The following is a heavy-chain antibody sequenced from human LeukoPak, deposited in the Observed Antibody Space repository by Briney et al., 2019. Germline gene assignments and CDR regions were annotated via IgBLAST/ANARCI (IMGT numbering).Heavy chain of an antibody. J-gene: IGHJ4*02. CDR1: GGSFSGYY. CDR2: INHSGST. Sequence: SETLSLICAVYGGSFSGYYWRWIRQPPGRGLECIAEINHSGSTNYNPSLKSRVTISVDTSKNQFSLKLSSVTAADTAVYYCARRRTGITMVRGVIQKSLYYFDYWGQGTLVTVSS. D-gene: IGHD3-10*01. V-gene: IGHV4-34*01. CDR3: ARRRTGITMVRGVIQKSLYYFDY.